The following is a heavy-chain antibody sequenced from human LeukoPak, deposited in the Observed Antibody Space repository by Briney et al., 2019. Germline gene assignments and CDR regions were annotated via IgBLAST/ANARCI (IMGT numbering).Heavy chain of an antibody. J-gene: IGHJ4*02. CDR3: ARAVTMVRGVQSYFDY. Sequence: GGSLRLSCAASGFTFSSYSMNWVRQAPGKGLEWVSSISSSSSYIYYADSVKGRFTISRDNTKNSLYLQMNSLRAEDTAVYYCARAVTMVRGVQSYFDYWGQGTLVTVSS. CDR2: ISSSSSYI. CDR1: GFTFSSYS. V-gene: IGHV3-21*01. D-gene: IGHD3-10*01.